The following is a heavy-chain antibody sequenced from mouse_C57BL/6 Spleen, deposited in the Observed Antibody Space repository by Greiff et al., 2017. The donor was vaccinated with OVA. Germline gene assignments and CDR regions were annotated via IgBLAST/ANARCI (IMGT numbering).Heavy chain of an antibody. CDR2: ISYSGST. V-gene: IGHV3-1*01. CDR1: GYSITSGYD. J-gene: IGHJ2*01. Sequence: EVQLQQSGPGMVKPSQSLSLTCTVTGYSITSGYDWHWIRHFPGNKLEWMGYISYSGSTNYNPSLKSRISITHDTSKNHFFLKLNSVTTEDTATYYCARENDGYFYFDYWGQGTTLTVSS. CDR3: ARENDGYFYFDY. D-gene: IGHD2-3*01.